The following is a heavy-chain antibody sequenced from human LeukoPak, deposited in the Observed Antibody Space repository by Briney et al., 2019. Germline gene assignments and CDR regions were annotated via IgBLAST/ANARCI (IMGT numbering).Heavy chain of an antibody. V-gene: IGHV4-59*12. CDR3: ARVVAAAGPYYYGMDV. CDR1: GGSISSYY. CDR2: IYYSGST. Sequence: SSETLSLTCTVSGGSISSYYWSWIRQPPGKGLEWIGYIYYSGSTNYNPSLKSRVTISVDTSKNQFSLKLSSVTAADTAVYYCARVVAAAGPYYYGMDVWGQGTTVTVSS. J-gene: IGHJ6*02. D-gene: IGHD6-13*01.